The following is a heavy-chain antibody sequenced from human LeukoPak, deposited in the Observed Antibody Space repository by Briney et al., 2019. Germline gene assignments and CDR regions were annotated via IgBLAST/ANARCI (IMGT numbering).Heavy chain of an antibody. CDR1: GYSFTSYW. Sequence: PGESLKISCKGSGYSFTSYWIGWVRQMPGKGLEWLGIIYPSDSDTKYNPSFQGQVTISADKSINTAYLQWSNLKASDSAIYYCARQAVRGPPNFFDPWGHGTLVTVSS. J-gene: IGHJ5*02. CDR2: IYPSDSDT. CDR3: ARQAVRGPPNFFDP. V-gene: IGHV5-51*01. D-gene: IGHD3-10*01.